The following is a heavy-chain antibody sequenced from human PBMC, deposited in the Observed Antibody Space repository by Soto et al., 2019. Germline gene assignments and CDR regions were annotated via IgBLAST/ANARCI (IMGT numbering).Heavy chain of an antibody. D-gene: IGHD6-6*01. J-gene: IGHJ4*02. CDR3: ARVGRSSSKTVFDY. Sequence: ASVKVSCKVSGYTLTELSMHWVRQAPGKGLEWMGGFDPEDGETIYAQKFQGRVTMTEDTSQNQFSLKLTSVTAADTAVYYCARVGRSSSKTVFDYWGRGTLVTVSS. V-gene: IGHV1-24*01. CDR2: FDPEDGET. CDR1: GYTLTELS.